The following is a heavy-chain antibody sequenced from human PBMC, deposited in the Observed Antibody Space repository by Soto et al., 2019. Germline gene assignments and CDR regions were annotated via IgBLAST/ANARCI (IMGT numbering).Heavy chain of an antibody. V-gene: IGHV4-61*08. CDR3: RKNSLDRGIHD. CDR1: GDSIFSGDFY. CDR2: ISYSGST. Sequence: SETLSLTCTVSGDSIFSGDFYWSWIRQPPGKGLEGIGYISYSGSTKYNPSLRGRLTISADTSKNKFSLRLNSVSAADTAVYYRRKNSLDRGIHDWGRGNLVTVSS. J-gene: IGHJ4*02. D-gene: IGHD3-16*01.